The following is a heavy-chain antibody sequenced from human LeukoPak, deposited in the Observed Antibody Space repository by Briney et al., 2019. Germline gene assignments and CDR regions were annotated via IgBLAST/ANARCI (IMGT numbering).Heavy chain of an antibody. V-gene: IGHV4-34*01. CDR3: ARGVPKPYIAAAGALGY. J-gene: IGHJ4*02. D-gene: IGHD6-13*01. CDR2: INHSGST. CDR1: GGSFSGYY. Sequence: SETLSLTCAVYGGSFSGYYWSWIRQPPGKGLEWIGEINHSGSTNYNPSLESRVTISVDTSKNQFSLKLSSVTAADTAVYYCARGVPKPYIAAAGALGYWGQGTLVTVSS.